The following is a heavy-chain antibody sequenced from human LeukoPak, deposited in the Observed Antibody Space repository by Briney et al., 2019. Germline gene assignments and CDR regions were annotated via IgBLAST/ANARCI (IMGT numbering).Heavy chain of an antibody. J-gene: IGHJ4*02. CDR1: GSIFTIYS. CDR2: VGGSGGST. Sequence: PGPSLTLFCAPSGSIFTIYSISSARQPPGEWREWVSGVGGSGGSTYYADSVKGRFTISRDNSRNTLYLQMNSPRAEDTAVYYCAILPGYSSGWYEVNYWGQGTLVTVSS. CDR3: AILPGYSSGWYEVNY. D-gene: IGHD6-13*01. V-gene: IGHV3-23*01.